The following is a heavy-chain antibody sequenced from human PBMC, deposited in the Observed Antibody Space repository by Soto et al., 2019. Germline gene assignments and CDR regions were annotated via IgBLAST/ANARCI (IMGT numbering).Heavy chain of an antibody. V-gene: IGHV3-48*02. J-gene: IGHJ4*02. CDR3: AREFDSSYTFTFDY. CDR2: ISSDSTAI. D-gene: IGHD3-22*01. Sequence: EVRLVESGGGLVQPGGSLRLSCVASGFTFGGYNMNWVRQAPGKGLEWVAYISSDSTAIHYADSVKGRFSISRDNAKNSLYLQLNSLSDEDTAVFFCAREFDSSYTFTFDYWGQGTLVTVSS. CDR1: GFTFGGYN.